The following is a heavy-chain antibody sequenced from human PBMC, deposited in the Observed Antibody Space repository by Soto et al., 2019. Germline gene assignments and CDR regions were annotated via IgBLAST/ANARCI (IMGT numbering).Heavy chain of an antibody. CDR2: INPDNGNT. V-gene: IGHV1-3*01. CDR1: GYTXXRYT. CDR3: ARGIATGQLDP. J-gene: IGHJ5*02. Sequence: QVQLVQSGAEVKKPGASVKISCKASGYTXXRYTMNWVRQAPGQRLEWMGWINPDNGNTKSSQKFQDRVIITRDTSASTAYMDLSSLRSEDTAVYYCARGIATGQLDPWGQGTLVTVSS. D-gene: IGHD2-15*01.